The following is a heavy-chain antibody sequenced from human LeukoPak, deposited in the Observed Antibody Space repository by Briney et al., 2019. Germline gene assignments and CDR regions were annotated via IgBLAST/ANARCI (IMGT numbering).Heavy chain of an antibody. CDR1: GFTFSSYW. V-gene: IGHV3-7*01. CDR2: IKEDGSER. Sequence: GGSLRLSCAASGFTFSSYWMSWVRQAPGKGLEWVANIKEDGSERYYVDSVKGRFTISRDNAKDSLYLHMNSLRAEDTAVYYCARDRTSGYRLPVDYWGQGSLVSVSS. CDR3: ARDRTSGYRLPVDY. D-gene: IGHD2-2*01. J-gene: IGHJ4*02.